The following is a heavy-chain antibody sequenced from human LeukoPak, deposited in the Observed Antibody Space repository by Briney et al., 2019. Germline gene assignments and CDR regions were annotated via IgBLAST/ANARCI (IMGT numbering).Heavy chain of an antibody. CDR2: IGSDGYSK. D-gene: IGHD5-24*01. V-gene: IGHV3-30*02. CDR3: AKDDAWLQYND. J-gene: IGHJ4*02. CDR1: GFTFSSYS. Sequence: PGGSLRLSCTASGFTFSSYSMQWVRQAPGKGLEWVAIIGSDGYSKYYGDSVKGRFTISRDNSKNTLYLQINSLRDEDTAVYYCAKDDAWLQYNDWGQGTLVTVSS.